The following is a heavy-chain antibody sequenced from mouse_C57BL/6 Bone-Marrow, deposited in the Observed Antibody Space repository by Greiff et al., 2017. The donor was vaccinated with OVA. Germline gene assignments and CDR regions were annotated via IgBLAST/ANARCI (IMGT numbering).Heavy chain of an antibody. D-gene: IGHD1-1*01. V-gene: IGHV1-26*01. CDR3: ARTYYGSSYGVLVDY. CDR2: INPNNGGT. J-gene: IGHJ4*01. CDR1: GYTFTDYY. Sequence: VQLQQSGPELVKPGASVKISCKASGYTFTDYYMNWVKQSHGKSLEWIGDINPNNGGTSYNQKFKGKATLTVDKSSSTAYMELRSLTSEDSAVYYCARTYYGSSYGVLVDYWGQGTSVTVSA.